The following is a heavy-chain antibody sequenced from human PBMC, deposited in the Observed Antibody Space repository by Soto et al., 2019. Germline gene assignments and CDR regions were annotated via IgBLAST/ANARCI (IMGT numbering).Heavy chain of an antibody. V-gene: IGHV4-59*08. Sequence: SETLSLTCTVSGGSISSHYWSWIRQPPGKGLQWIGYINNSGSTNYNPSLKSRVTISLDTSKNQFSLKLSSVTAADTAVYFCTRHDYGDYFDTWGQGTLVTVPQ. D-gene: IGHD4-17*01. CDR2: INNSGST. CDR3: TRHDYGDYFDT. CDR1: GGSISSHY. J-gene: IGHJ4*02.